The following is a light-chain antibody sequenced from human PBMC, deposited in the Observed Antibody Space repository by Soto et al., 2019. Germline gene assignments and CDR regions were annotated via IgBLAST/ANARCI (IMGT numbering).Light chain of an antibody. Sequence: DIQMTQSPSTLFASVGDRVTITCLASQSISSWLAWYQQKPGKAPKLLIYDASSLESGVPSRFSGRGSGTEFTLTISSPQPDDFATYYCQQYNSYSKFGQGTKVEIK. CDR1: QSISSW. CDR3: QQYNSYSK. J-gene: IGKJ1*01. CDR2: DAS. V-gene: IGKV1-5*01.